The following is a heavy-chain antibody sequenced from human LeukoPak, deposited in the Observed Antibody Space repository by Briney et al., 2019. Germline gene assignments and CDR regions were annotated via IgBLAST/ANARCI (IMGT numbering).Heavy chain of an antibody. V-gene: IGHV3-53*01. CDR1: GFTVSSSY. Sequence: GGSLRLSCAASGFTVSSSYMSWVRQAPGKGLEWVSVIYSGGNTYYADSVKGRFTISRDNSKNTLYLQMNSLRAEDTAVYYCAKGKSAGGDAFDIWSQGTMVTVSS. D-gene: IGHD6-19*01. CDR2: IYSGGNT. CDR3: AKGKSAGGDAFDI. J-gene: IGHJ3*02.